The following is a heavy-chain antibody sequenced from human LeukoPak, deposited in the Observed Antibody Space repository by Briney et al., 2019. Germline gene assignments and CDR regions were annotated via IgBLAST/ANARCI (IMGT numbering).Heavy chain of an antibody. D-gene: IGHD3-16*01. Sequence: ASVKVSCKASGGTFNTSPLSWLRQAPGQGPEWMGGIIPFFGTANYAQKFQDRVTITADASSSTAYMELSSLRSEDTAVYYCASEGRPYYSTSGSHVYMAYSYIDVWGKGTTVIVSS. J-gene: IGHJ6*03. V-gene: IGHV1-69*13. CDR1: GGTFNTSP. CDR3: ASEGRPYYSTSGSHVYMAYSYIDV. CDR2: IIPFFGTA.